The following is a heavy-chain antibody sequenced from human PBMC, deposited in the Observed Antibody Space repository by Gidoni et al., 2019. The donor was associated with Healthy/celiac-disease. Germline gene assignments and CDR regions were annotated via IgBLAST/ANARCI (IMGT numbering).Heavy chain of an antibody. CDR3: ARGEPYSSSPVFDY. V-gene: IGHV4-59*01. Sequence: QVQLQESGPGLVKPSETLSLTCTVSGGSISSYYWSWIRQPPGKGLEWIGYIYYSGSTNYNPSLKSRVTISVDTSKNQFSLKLSSVTAADTAVYYCARGEPYSSSPVFDYWGQGTLVTVSS. CDR2: IYYSGST. CDR1: GGSISSYY. D-gene: IGHD6-6*01. J-gene: IGHJ4*02.